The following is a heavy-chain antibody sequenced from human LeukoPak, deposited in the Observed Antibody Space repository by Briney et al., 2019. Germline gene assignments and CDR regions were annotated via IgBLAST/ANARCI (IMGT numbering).Heavy chain of an antibody. CDR1: GLTFSGYA. D-gene: IGHD4-17*01. Sequence: PVGCLRLSCAASGLTFSGYAVSWVREAPGKGRGWVSAISGSGGSTYYADSVKGRFTISRDNSKNTLYLQMNSLRAEDTAVYYCAKAFSETVTNDYSGQGTLVTVSS. CDR2: ISGSGGST. J-gene: IGHJ4*02. CDR3: AKAFSETVTNDY. V-gene: IGHV3-23*01.